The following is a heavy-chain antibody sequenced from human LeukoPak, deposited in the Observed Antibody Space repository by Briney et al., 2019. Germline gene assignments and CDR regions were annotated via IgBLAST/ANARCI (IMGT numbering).Heavy chain of an antibody. D-gene: IGHD3/OR15-3a*01. CDR3: AKEFEHYVLKDAFDM. Sequence: GGSLSLSCATSGFTFDDYAMHWVRQPPGTGLERVSGVSWYSGDIGYADSVKGRFTTSRDNAKKSLYLQMSSLRAEDTALYYCAKEFEHYVLKDAFDMRGQGTLVTVSS. CDR2: VSWYSGDI. J-gene: IGHJ3*02. CDR1: GFTFDDYA. V-gene: IGHV3-9*01.